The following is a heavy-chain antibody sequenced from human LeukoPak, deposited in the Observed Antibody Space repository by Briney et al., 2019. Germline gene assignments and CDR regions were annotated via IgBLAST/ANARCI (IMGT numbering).Heavy chain of an antibody. Sequence: ASVKVSCKASGYTFTGYYMHWVRQAPGQGREWMGWINPNSGGTNYAQKFQGRVTMTRDTSISTAYMELSRLRSDDTAVYFCARAVAGTGGAFDIWGQGTMVTVSS. CDR3: ARAVAGTGGAFDI. CDR1: GYTFTGYY. D-gene: IGHD6-19*01. J-gene: IGHJ3*02. CDR2: INPNSGGT. V-gene: IGHV1-2*02.